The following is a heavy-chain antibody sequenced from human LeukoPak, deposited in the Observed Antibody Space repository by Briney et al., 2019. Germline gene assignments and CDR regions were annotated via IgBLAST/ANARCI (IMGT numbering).Heavy chain of an antibody. J-gene: IGHJ3*01. CDR1: GFTFSTFD. CDR3: ARGESFAFDL. Sequence: PGGSLRLSCAASGFTFSTFDMGWVRQAPGKGLEWVSSISRSVGRTYYADSVKGRFTISRDNSKDTLYVQMNSLRAEDTAVYYCARGESFAFDLWGQGTMVIVSS. CDR2: ISRSVGRT. V-gene: IGHV3-23*01. D-gene: IGHD2-21*01.